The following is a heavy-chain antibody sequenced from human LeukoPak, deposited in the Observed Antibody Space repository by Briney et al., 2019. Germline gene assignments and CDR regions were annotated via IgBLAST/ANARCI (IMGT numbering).Heavy chain of an antibody. Sequence: GGGLRLSCAASPFTFISYVMHWVGQAPGKGRAGVAVILDSGSSTYYADSVKGRFTSSRDNSKNTLYLQMNSLRAEDTAVYYCAKDHYYDSSGSGIYWGQGTLVTVSS. V-gene: IGHV3-30*18. CDR1: PFTFISYV. J-gene: IGHJ4*02. CDR2: ILDSGSST. D-gene: IGHD3-22*01. CDR3: AKDHYYDSSGSGIY.